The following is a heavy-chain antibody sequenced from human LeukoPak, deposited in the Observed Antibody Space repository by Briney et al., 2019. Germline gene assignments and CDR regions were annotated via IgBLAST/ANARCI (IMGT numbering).Heavy chain of an antibody. D-gene: IGHD4-17*01. J-gene: IGHJ4*02. CDR1: GFTFSNYW. CDR2: IKTDGSTT. CDR3: ARDKTTVTTFDF. Sequence: GGSLRLSCAASGFTFSNYWMHWVRQVPGKGLVWVSRIKTDGSTTGYADSVRGRFTISRDNAKNTLYLQMNSLRAEDTAVYYCARDKTTVTTFDFWGQGTVVSVSS. V-gene: IGHV3-74*01.